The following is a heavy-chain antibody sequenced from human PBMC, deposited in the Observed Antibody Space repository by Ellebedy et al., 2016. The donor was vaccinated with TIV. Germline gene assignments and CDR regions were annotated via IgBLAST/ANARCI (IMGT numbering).Heavy chain of an antibody. Sequence: MPSETLSLTCTVSGGAISSRSYSWGWIRQPPGKGLEWIGNIYYSGSNYYNPSLKSRGTISLDTSKNKFSLRLSSVSAAETAVYYCAGALSRLQYFDWLVDFDYWGQGILVTVSS. D-gene: IGHD3-9*01. V-gene: IGHV4-39*01. CDR2: IYYSGSN. J-gene: IGHJ4*02. CDR1: GGAISSRSYS. CDR3: AGALSRLQYFDWLVDFDY.